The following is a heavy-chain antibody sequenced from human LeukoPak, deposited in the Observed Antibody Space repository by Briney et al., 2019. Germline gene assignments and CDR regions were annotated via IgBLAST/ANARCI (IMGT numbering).Heavy chain of an antibody. CDR1: GYTFTGYY. J-gene: IGHJ6*02. CDR2: INPNSGGT. Sequence: ASVKVSCKASGYTFTGYYMHWVRQAPGQGLEWMGWINPNSGGTNYAQKFQGRVTMTRDTSISTAYMELSRLRSDDTAVYYCARDPLGPPTVTTYYYYGMDVWGHGTTVTVSS. CDR3: ARDPLGPPTVTTYYYYGMDV. V-gene: IGHV1-2*02. D-gene: IGHD4-17*01.